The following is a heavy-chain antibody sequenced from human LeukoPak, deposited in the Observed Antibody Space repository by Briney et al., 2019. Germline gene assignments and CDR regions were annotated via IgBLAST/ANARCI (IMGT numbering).Heavy chain of an antibody. Sequence: GGSLRLSCAASGFTFSSYAMQWVRQAPGKGLEWGAVISYDGSNKYYADSVKGRFTISRDNSKNTLYLQMNSLRAEDTAVYYCARVYGSGSSYYYYGMDVWGQGTTVTVSS. D-gene: IGHD3-10*01. CDR1: GFTFSSYA. CDR3: ARVYGSGSSYYYYGMDV. J-gene: IGHJ6*02. CDR2: ISYDGSNK. V-gene: IGHV3-30-3*01.